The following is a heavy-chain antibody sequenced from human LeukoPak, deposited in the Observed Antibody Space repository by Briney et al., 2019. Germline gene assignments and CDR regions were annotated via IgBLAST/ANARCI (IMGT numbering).Heavy chain of an antibody. CDR1: GFTFDDYG. CDR3: ARATYYYDSSGYYHIRDYFDY. Sequence: GGSLRLSCAASGFTFDDYGMSWVRQAPGKGLEWVSGINWNGGSTGYADSVKGRFTISRDNAKNSLYLQMNSLRAEDTALYYCARATYYYDSSGYYHIRDYFDYWGQGALVTVSS. CDR2: INWNGGST. D-gene: IGHD3-22*01. J-gene: IGHJ4*02. V-gene: IGHV3-20*04.